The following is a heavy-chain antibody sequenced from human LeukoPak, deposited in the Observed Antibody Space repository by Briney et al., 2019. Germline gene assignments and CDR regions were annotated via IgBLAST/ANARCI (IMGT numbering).Heavy chain of an antibody. CDR3: ARSADAAVRGPPTYYYYYMDV. D-gene: IGHD3-10*01. V-gene: IGHV1-69*06. CDR1: GGTFSSYA. J-gene: IGHJ6*03. Sequence: ASVKVSCKASGGTFSSYAISWVRQAPGQGLEWMGGIIPIFGTANYAQKFQGRVTITADKSTSTAYMELRSLRSDDTAVYYCARSADAAVRGPPTYYYYYMDVWGKGTTVTISS. CDR2: IIPIFGTA.